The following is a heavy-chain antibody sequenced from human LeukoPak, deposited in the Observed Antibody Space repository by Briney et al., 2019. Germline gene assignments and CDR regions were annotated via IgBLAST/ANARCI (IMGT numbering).Heavy chain of an antibody. CDR2: IKQDGSEK. Sequence: GGSLTLSCAASGFTFSTSWMSWVRQAPGKVLEWVANIKQDGSEKYYVDSVKGRFTISRDNAKNSLYLQMNSLRVEDTAVYYCASVYGEKGWFDPWGQGTLVAVSS. J-gene: IGHJ5*02. D-gene: IGHD4-17*01. CDR1: GFTFSTSW. V-gene: IGHV3-7*01. CDR3: ASVYGEKGWFDP.